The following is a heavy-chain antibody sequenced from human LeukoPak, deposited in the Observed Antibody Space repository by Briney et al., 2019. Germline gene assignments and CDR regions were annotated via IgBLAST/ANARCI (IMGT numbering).Heavy chain of an antibody. J-gene: IGHJ4*02. CDR3: ARGYSYGSPSEAYYFDY. CDR2: INTKTGNP. V-gene: IGHV7-4-1*02. D-gene: IGHD5-18*01. Sequence: ASVKVSCKASGYTFSSYAMNWVRQAPGQGLEWMGWINTKTGNPTYAQGFTGRFVFSLDTSVSTAYLQISSLKAEDTAVYYCARGYSYGSPSEAYYFDYWGQGTLVTVSP. CDR1: GYTFSSYA.